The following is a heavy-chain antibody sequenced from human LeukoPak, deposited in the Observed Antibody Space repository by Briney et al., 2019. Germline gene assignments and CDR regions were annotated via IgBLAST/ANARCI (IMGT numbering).Heavy chain of an antibody. CDR1: GGSISSYY. Sequence: PSETLSLTCTVSGGSISSYYWSWIRQPPGKRLEWMGYIYYSGSTNYNPSLKSRVTISVDTSKNQFSLKLSSVTAADTAVYYCASFKDYYGSGSFDYWGQGTLVTVSS. CDR2: IYYSGST. J-gene: IGHJ4*02. V-gene: IGHV4-59*01. CDR3: ASFKDYYGSGSFDY. D-gene: IGHD3-10*01.